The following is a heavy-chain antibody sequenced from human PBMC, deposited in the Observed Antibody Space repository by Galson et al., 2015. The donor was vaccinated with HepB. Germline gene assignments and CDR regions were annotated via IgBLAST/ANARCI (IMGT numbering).Heavy chain of an antibody. Sequence: SLRLSCAVSGLTFSSAWMNWVRQAPGKGLEWIGRLKNIVDGGTTNYGAPANGRFTISGDDPQNTFYLDMNSLETDDTGIYYCVTIRWLGYWGRGTLVTVSS. J-gene: IGHJ4*02. CDR1: GLTFSSAW. D-gene: IGHD4-23*01. CDR2: LKNIVDGGTT. CDR3: VTIRWLGY. V-gene: IGHV3-15*01.